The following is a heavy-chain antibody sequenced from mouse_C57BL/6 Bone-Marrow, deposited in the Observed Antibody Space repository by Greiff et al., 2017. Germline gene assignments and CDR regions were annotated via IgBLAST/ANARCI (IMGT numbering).Heavy chain of an antibody. V-gene: IGHV1-26*01. J-gene: IGHJ3*01. CDR2: INPNNGGT. CDR1: GYTFTDYY. Sequence: VQLQQSGPELVKPGASVKISCKASGYTFTDYYMNWVKQSHGKSLEWIGDINPNNGGTSYNQKFKGKAPLTVDKSSSTAYMELRSLTSEDSAVYYCARLRSGFAYWGQGTLVTVSA. CDR3: ARLRSGFAY. D-gene: IGHD1-1*01.